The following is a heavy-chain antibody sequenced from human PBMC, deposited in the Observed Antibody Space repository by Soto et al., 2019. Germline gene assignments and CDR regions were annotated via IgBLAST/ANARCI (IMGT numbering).Heavy chain of an antibody. CDR2: IYYSEST. CDR3: ARGYYDLAYYYYYGMDV. V-gene: IGHV4-30-4*01. Sequence: SETLSLTCTVSGGSISSGDYYWSWIRQPPGKGLEWIGYIYYSESTYYNPSLKSRVTISVDTSKNQFSLKLSSVTAADTAVYYCARGYYDLAYYYYYGMDVWGQGTTVTVSS. D-gene: IGHD3-3*01. CDR1: GGSISSGDYY. J-gene: IGHJ6*02.